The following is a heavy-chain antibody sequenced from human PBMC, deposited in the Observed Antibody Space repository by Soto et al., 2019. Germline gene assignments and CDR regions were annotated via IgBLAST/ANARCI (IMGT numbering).Heavy chain of an antibody. CDR1: GYTFTSYY. CDR2: INPSGGST. Sequence: ASVKVSCKASGYTFTSYYMHWVRQAPGQGLEWMGIINPSGGSTSYAQKFQGRVTMTRDTSTSTVYMELSSLRSEDTAVYYCARVSGNYYYDSSGYHAFDTWGQGTMVTVS. CDR3: ARVSGNYYYDSSGYHAFDT. V-gene: IGHV1-46*01. D-gene: IGHD3-22*01. J-gene: IGHJ3*02.